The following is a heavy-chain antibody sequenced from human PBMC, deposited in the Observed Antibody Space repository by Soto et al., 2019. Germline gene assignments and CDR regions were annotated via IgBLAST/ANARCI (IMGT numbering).Heavy chain of an antibody. CDR2: IYYSGST. V-gene: IGHV4-59*01. J-gene: IGHJ1*01. CDR3: ARDEPVQH. CDR1: GGSISSYY. Sequence: SETLSLTCTVSGGSISSYYWSWIRQPPGKGLEWIGYIYYSGSTNYTPSLKSRVTISVDTSKNQFSLKLSSVSAADTAVYYCARDEPVQHWGQGTLVTVSS.